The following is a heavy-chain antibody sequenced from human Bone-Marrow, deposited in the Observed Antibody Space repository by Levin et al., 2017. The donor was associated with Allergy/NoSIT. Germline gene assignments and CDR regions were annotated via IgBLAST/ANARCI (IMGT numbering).Heavy chain of an antibody. CDR3: ARDAGYYYYGLDV. V-gene: IGHV1-2*02. Sequence: GGSLRLSCKASGYSFNDYYMHWVRQAPGQGLEWMGWINPNTGGTNYAQKFQGRVTMTRDTSIRTAYMELRRLRSDDTAVYYCARDAGYYYYGLDVWGQGTTVTVSS. CDR1: GYSFNDYY. CDR2: INPNTGGT. J-gene: IGHJ6*02.